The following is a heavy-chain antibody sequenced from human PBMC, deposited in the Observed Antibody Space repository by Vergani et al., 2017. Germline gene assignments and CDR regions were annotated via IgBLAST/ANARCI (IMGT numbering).Heavy chain of an antibody. J-gene: IGHJ3*02. CDR1: GGSISSSSYH. Sequence: QLQLQESGPGLVKPSETLSLTCTVSGGSISSSSYHWGWIRQPPGKGLEWIGSIYYSGSTYYNPSLKSRVTISVDTSKNQFSLKLSSVTAADTAVYYCARDPLLRAFDIWGRGTMVTVSS. D-gene: IGHD3-3*01. CDR2: IYYSGST. V-gene: IGHV4-39*07. CDR3: ARDPLLRAFDI.